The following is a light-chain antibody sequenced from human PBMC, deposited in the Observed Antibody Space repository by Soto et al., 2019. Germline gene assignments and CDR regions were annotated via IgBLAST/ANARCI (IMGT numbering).Light chain of an antibody. CDR2: WAS. J-gene: IGKJ2*01. CDR3: QQYYSVPYT. Sequence: DIVMTQSPDSLAMSLGELTTINCKSSQTVLESSDSKNYLAWYQHKLGQRPRLLIYWASTRESGVPDRFTGRGSETDFTLPISSLQAADVAFYYCQQYYSVPYTFGRWNKLEI. CDR1: QTVLESSDSKNY. V-gene: IGKV4-1*01.